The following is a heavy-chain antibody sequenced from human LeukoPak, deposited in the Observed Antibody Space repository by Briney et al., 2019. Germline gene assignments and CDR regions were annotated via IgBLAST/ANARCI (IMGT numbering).Heavy chain of an antibody. CDR2: MNPNSGDT. D-gene: IGHD1-26*01. J-gene: IGHJ4*02. Sequence: ASVKVSCKASGYTFTSNDINWVRQATGQGLEWMGWMNPNSGDTGYAQKFQGRVTMTRNTSISTAYMELSSLRSEDTAVYYCARDLVGDIGIEYWGQGTLVTVSS. CDR3: ARDLVGDIGIEY. CDR1: GYTFTSND. V-gene: IGHV1-8*01.